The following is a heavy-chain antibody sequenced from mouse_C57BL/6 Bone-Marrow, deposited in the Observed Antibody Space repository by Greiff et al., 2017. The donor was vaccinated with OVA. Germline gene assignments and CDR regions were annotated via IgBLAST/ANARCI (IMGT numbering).Heavy chain of an antibody. CDR1: GFSFNTYA. V-gene: IGHV10-1*01. Sequence: GGLVQPKGSLKLSCAASGFSFNTYAMNWVRQAPGKGLEWVARIRSKSNNYATYYADSVKDRFTISRDDSESMLYLQMNNLKTEDTAMYYCVRSGGFAYWGQGTLVTVSA. D-gene: IGHD1-3*01. CDR3: VRSGGFAY. CDR2: IRSKSNNYAT. J-gene: IGHJ3*01.